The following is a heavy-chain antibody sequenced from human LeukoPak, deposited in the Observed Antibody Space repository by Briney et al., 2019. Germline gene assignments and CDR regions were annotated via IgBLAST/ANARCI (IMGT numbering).Heavy chain of an antibody. D-gene: IGHD4-11*01. Sequence: VASVKVSCKASGYTFTRYDINWVRQATGQGLEWMGWMNPNSGNTGYAQKFQGRVTMTRNTSISTAYMELSSLRSEDTAVYYCARAGPYYSNFGGGTNFDYWGQGTLVTVSS. CDR1: GYTFTRYD. V-gene: IGHV1-8*01. CDR2: MNPNSGNT. J-gene: IGHJ4*02. CDR3: ARAGPYYSNFGGGTNFDY.